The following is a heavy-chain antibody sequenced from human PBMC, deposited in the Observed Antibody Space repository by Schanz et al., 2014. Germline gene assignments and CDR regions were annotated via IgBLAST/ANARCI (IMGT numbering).Heavy chain of an antibody. Sequence: QVQLVESGGSVVQPGRSLRLSCAASGFSFNNYGLNWVRQAPGKGLEWVAFTRYDGSNDYYGDSVRGRFTISRDNSNNMLYLQMNGLRTEDTAVYYCARDPIDGIPDYFDYWDQGSLVTVSS. J-gene: IGHJ4*02. CDR2: TRYDGSND. D-gene: IGHD1-20*01. CDR1: GFSFNNYG. V-gene: IGHV3-30*02. CDR3: ARDPIDGIPDYFDY.